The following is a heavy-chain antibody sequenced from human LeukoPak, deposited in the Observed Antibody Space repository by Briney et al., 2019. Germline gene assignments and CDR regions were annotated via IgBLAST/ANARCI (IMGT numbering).Heavy chain of an antibody. V-gene: IGHV3-33*01. D-gene: IGHD3-3*01. CDR3: ASTYYDFWSGYYPSYYYYYMDV. CDR2: IWYDGSNK. CDR1: GFTFSSYG. Sequence: GGSPRLSCAASGFTFSSYGMHWVRQAPGKGLEWVAVIWYDGSNKYYADSVKGRFTISRDNSKNTLYLQMNSLRAEDTAVYYCASTYYDFWSGYYPSYYYYYMDVWGKGTTVTVSS. J-gene: IGHJ6*03.